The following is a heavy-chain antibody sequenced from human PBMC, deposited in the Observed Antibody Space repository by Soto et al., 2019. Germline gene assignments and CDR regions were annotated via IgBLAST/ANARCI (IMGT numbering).Heavy chain of an antibody. CDR1: GFNFFNYG. J-gene: IGHJ4*02. V-gene: IGHV1-18*01. Sequence: QVQLVQSGAEVKKPGASVKVSCKTSGFNFFNYGYTWVRQAPGQGLEWLGCIRAFRGRKDFAPKFQGRVTLTADTSTSTAYMELGSLTSAATAVYYCARTSSTANFEGCGQGTLVTVSS. CDR2: IRAFRGRK. CDR3: ARTSSTANFEG. D-gene: IGHD1-26*01.